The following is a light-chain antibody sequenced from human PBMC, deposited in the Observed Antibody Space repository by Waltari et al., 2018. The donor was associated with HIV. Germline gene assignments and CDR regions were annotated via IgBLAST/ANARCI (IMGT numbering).Light chain of an antibody. CDR3: CSYAGSYTYV. CDR1: ISDVGGYNH. Sequence: QSALPHPRSVSGSPGQSVTISSTRTISDVGGYNHVSSYQQHPGKAPKLVIYDVSKRPSGVPDRFSGSKSDSTASLTISGLQAEDEADYYCCSYAGSYTYVFGTGTKVTVL. J-gene: IGLJ1*01. CDR2: DVS. V-gene: IGLV2-11*01.